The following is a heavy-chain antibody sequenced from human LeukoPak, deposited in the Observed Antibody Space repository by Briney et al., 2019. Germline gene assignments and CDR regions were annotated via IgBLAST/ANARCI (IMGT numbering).Heavy chain of an antibody. V-gene: IGHV3-11*01. Sequence: GGSLRLYCAASGFTFSDYYMSWIRQATGKGLEWVSYISSSGSTIYYADSVKGRFTISRDNAKNSLYLQMNSLRAEDTAVYYCARGPPYYDFWSGYPRGGQGTLVTVSS. CDR2: ISSSGSTI. J-gene: IGHJ4*02. CDR1: GFTFSDYY. D-gene: IGHD3-3*01. CDR3: ARGPPYYDFWSGYPR.